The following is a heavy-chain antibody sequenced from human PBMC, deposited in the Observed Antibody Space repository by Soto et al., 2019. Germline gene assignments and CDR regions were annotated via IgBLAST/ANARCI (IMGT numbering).Heavy chain of an antibody. CDR3: ARVTPTTVTLPCFDY. CDR1: GFTFSSYW. D-gene: IGHD4-17*01. J-gene: IGHJ4*02. CDR2: IKQDGSEK. Sequence: GGSLRLSCAASGFTFSSYWMSWVRQAPGKGLEWVANIKQDGSEKYYVDSVKGRFTISRDNAKNSLYLQMNSLRAEDTAVYYCARVTPTTVTLPCFDYWGQGTLVTVSS. V-gene: IGHV3-7*01.